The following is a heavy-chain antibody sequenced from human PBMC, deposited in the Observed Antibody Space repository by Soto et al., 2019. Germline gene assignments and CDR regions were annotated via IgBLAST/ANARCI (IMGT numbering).Heavy chain of an antibody. CDR2: ISVTPGIT. CDR1: GFTFSSYS. J-gene: IGHJ4*02. D-gene: IGHD5-12*01. Sequence: GGSLRLSCAASGFTFSSYSVTWVRQAPGKGLEWVSGISVTPGITFYADSVKGRFTISRGSSNNAVYLQMNSLRAEDTAMYFCSKWSGYGDLWGQGTLVTVSS. V-gene: IGHV3-23*01. CDR3: SKWSGYGDL.